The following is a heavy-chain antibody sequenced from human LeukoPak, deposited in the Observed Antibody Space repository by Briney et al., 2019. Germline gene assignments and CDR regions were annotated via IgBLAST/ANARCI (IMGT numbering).Heavy chain of an antibody. V-gene: IGHV3-7*01. D-gene: IGHD3-22*01. CDR1: GFTFTTYW. CDR2: IKQDGSEK. J-gene: IGHJ4*02. Sequence: PGGSLRLSCAASGFTFTTYWMSWLRQAPGKGLEWVANIKQDGSEKYYVDSVKGRFTISRDNAKNSLYLQMNSLRAEDTAVYYCARRRYYYDSSGYYYQTYYFDYWGQGTLVTVSS. CDR3: ARRRYYYDSSGYYYQTYYFDY.